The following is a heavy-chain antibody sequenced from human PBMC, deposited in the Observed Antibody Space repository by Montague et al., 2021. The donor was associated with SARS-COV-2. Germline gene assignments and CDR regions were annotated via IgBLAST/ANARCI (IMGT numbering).Heavy chain of an antibody. Sequence: SLRLSCAASGFGFNNYWMAWVRQTPGKGLEWVANIRKDATKISYVDSVKGRFTTSRDNAENSLYLEMNSLRAEDTAIYYCARDQNYDSSGQYYDVFDLWGQGTMVAVSS. D-gene: IGHD3-22*01. J-gene: IGHJ3*01. V-gene: IGHV3-7*01. CDR2: IRKDATKI. CDR3: ARDQNYDSSGQYYDVFDL. CDR1: GFGFNNYW.